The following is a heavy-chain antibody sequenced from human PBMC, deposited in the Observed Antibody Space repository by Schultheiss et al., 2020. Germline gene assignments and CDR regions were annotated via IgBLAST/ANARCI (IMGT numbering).Heavy chain of an antibody. CDR2: IYHSGST. Sequence: SETLSLTCAVSGGSISSSNWWSWVRQPPGKGLEWIGEIYHSGSTYYNPSLKSRVTISVDTSKNQFSLKLSSVTAADTAVYYCARAVEDIVLVVYAILYYFDYWGQGTLVTVSS. CDR3: ARAVEDIVLVVYAILYYFDY. J-gene: IGHJ4*02. D-gene: IGHD2-8*02. V-gene: IGHV4-4*02. CDR1: GGSISSSNW.